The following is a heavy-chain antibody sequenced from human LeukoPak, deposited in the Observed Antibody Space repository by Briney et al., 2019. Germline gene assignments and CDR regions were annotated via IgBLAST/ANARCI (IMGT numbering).Heavy chain of an antibody. CDR1: GYTFTGYY. V-gene: IGHV1-2*02. J-gene: IGHJ4*02. Sequence: ASVKVSCKASGYTFTGYYMHWVRQAPGQGLGWMGWINPNSGGTNYAQKFQGRVTMTRDTSISTAYMELSRLRSDDTAVYYCARAQYYYDSSGYPFYYFDYWGQGTLVTVSS. CDR2: INPNSGGT. CDR3: ARAQYYYDSSGYPFYYFDY. D-gene: IGHD3-22*01.